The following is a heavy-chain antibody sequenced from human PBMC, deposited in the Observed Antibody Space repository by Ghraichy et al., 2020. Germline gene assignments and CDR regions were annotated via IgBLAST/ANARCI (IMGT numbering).Heavy chain of an antibody. J-gene: IGHJ3*02. V-gene: IGHV4-59*01. CDR1: GGSISSYY. Sequence: SQTLSLTCTVSGGSISSYYWSWIRQPPGKGLEWIGYIYYSGSAHYNPSLKSRVTISVDTSKNQFSLELSSVTAADTAVYYCAIDRFYGDYHGGPSLAFDIWGQGTMVTVSS. D-gene: IGHD4-17*01. CDR3: AIDRFYGDYHGGPSLAFDI. CDR2: IYYSGSA.